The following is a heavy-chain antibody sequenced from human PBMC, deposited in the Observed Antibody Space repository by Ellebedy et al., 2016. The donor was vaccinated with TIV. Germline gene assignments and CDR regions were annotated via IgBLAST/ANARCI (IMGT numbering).Heavy chain of an antibody. J-gene: IGHJ2*01. CDR1: GGSITRSSSY. CDR2: IYYSGTT. CDR3: ARNILIFTFEKWYSDL. V-gene: IGHV4-39*01. D-gene: IGHD3/OR15-3a*01. Sequence: GSLRLSCTVSGGSITRSSSYWGWIRQPPGKGLEWIGSIYYSGTTDYNPSLESRVTISADTSKNQFSLKLNSVTAADTAVYYRARNILIFTFEKWYSDLWGRGTLVTVSS.